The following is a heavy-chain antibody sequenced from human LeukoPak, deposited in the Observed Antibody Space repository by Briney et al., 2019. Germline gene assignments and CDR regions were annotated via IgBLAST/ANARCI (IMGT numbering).Heavy chain of an antibody. Sequence: GSSVKVSCKASGGTFSSYAISWVRQAPGQGLEWMGRIIPILGIANYAQKFQGRVTITADKSTSTAYMELSSLRSEDTAVYYCARGVGTVTPRADDYWGQGTLVTVSS. V-gene: IGHV1-69*04. CDR3: ARGVGTVTPRADDY. CDR2: IIPILGIA. D-gene: IGHD4-17*01. J-gene: IGHJ4*02. CDR1: GGTFSSYA.